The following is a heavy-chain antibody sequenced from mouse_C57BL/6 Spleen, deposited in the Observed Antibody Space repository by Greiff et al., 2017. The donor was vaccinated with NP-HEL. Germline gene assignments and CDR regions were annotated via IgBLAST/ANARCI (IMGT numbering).Heavy chain of an antibody. CDR3: ARDRGYGSSYDYYAMDY. V-gene: IGHV5-16*01. Sequence: EVQVVESEGGLVQPGSSMKLSCTASGFTFSDYYMAWVRQVPEKGLEWVANINYDGSSTYYLDSLKSRFIISRDNAKNILYLQMSSLKSEDTATYYCARDRGYGSSYDYYAMDYWGQGTSVTVSS. CDR1: GFTFSDYY. CDR2: INYDGSST. D-gene: IGHD1-1*01. J-gene: IGHJ4*01.